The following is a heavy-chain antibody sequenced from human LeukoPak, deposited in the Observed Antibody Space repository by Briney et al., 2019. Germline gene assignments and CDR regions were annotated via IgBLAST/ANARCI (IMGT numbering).Heavy chain of an antibody. CDR1: GGSISSGSYY. J-gene: IGHJ4*02. CDR3: ARGSGGVTRVDY. V-gene: IGHV4-61*02. CDR2: IYTSGST. Sequence: SQTLSLTCTVSGGSISSGSYYWSWIRQPAGKGLEWIGRIYTSGSTNYNPSLKSRVTISVDTSKNQFSLKLSSVTAADTAVYYCARGSGGVTRVDYWGQGTLVTVSS. D-gene: IGHD4-17*01.